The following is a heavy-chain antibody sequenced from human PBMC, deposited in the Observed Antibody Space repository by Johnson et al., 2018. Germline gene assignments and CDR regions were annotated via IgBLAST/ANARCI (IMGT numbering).Heavy chain of an antibody. D-gene: IGHD3-9*01. CDR3: ARGHYDSLTGNGAFDI. CDR1: GFTFSDYY. Sequence: QVQLVQSGGGLVKPGGSLRLYCAASGFTFSDYYMTWIRQAPGKGLEWLSYVSGSGNTIYYVDSVKGRFTISRDNAKNSLYLQMNSLRVGDTAVYYCARGHYDSLTGNGAFDIWGQGTKVIVSS. V-gene: IGHV3-11*04. J-gene: IGHJ3*02. CDR2: VSGSGNTI.